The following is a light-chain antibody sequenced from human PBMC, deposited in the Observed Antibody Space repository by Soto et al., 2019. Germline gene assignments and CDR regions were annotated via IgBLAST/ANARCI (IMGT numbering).Light chain of an antibody. CDR3: TSYTSSYNAA. CDR1: SSDIGGYNY. V-gene: IGLV2-14*01. J-gene: IGLJ3*02. Sequence: QSALTQPASVSGSPGQSITISCTGTSSDIGGYNYVSWYQQHPGKAPKLIIYDVSRRPSGVSYRFSGSKSGNTASLTISGLQAEDDAHYHCTSYTSSYNAAFGGGTKLTVL. CDR2: DVS.